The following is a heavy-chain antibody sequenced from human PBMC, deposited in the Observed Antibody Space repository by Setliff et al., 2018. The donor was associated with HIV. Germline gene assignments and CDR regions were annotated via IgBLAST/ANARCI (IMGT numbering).Heavy chain of an antibody. Sequence: SETLSLTCAVYRASFSSYYWSWIRQSPGKGLEWIAEMNYSGSTNYNPSLKSRVTMSGDTSKNQFSLKLTSVTAAETAVYYCATGITMAPDYWGQGSLVTVSS. CDR3: ATGITMAPDY. D-gene: IGHD1-20*01. J-gene: IGHJ4*02. V-gene: IGHV4-34*01. CDR1: RASFSSYY. CDR2: MNYSGST.